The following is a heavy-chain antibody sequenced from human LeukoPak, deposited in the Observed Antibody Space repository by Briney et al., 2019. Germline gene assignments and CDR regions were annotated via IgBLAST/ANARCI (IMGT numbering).Heavy chain of an antibody. CDR2: IYYSGST. CDR1: GGSISGYF. V-gene: IGHV4-59*08. J-gene: IGHJ6*02. D-gene: IGHD3-22*01. Sequence: SETLSLTCTVSGGSISGYFWSWIRQPPGKGLEWIGYIYYSGSTNYNPSLKSRVTISVDTSKNQFSLKLSSVTAADTALYYCARQLYYYDNSGSWFYYYGMDVWGPGTTVTVSS. CDR3: ARQLYYYDNSGSWFYYYGMDV.